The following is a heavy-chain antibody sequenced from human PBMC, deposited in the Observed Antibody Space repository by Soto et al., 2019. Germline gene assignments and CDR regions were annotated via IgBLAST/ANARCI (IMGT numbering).Heavy chain of an antibody. V-gene: IGHV1-58*01. CDR1: GFTFTSSA. J-gene: IGHJ3*02. CDR2: IVVVSGNT. CDR3: AAMATISSGAFDI. Sequence: SVKVSCKASGFTFTSSAVQWVRQARGQRLEWMGWIVVVSGNTNYAQKFQERVTITRDMSTSTAYMELSSLRFEDTAVYYCAAMATISSGAFDIWGQGTMVTVSS.